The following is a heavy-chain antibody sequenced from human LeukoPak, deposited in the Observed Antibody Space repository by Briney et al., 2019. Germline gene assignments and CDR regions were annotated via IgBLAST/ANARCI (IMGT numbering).Heavy chain of an antibody. J-gene: IGHJ4*02. V-gene: IGHV3-72*01. CDR1: GFTFSDHY. D-gene: IGHD1-26*01. CDR3: ARDLSGNSDY. Sequence: PGGSLRLSCAASGFTFSDHYMDWVRQAPGKGLEWVGRTRNKANSYTTEYAASVKGRFTISRGDSKNSLYLQMNSLKTEDTAVYYCARDLSGNSDYWGQGTLVTVSS. CDR2: TRNKANSYTT.